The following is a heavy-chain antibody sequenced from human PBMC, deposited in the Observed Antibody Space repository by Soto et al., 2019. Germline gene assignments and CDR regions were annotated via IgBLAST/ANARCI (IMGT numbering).Heavy chain of an antibody. Sequence: GASVKVSFKASGGTFSSYAISWVRQAPGQGLEWMGGIIPIFGTANYAQKFQGRVTITADESTSTAYMELSSLRSEDTAVYYCAQQLVRTLSYYYYYGMDVWGQGTTVTVSS. J-gene: IGHJ6*02. CDR3: AQQLVRTLSYYYYYGMDV. CDR2: IIPIFGTA. D-gene: IGHD6-13*01. V-gene: IGHV1-69*13. CDR1: GGTFSSYA.